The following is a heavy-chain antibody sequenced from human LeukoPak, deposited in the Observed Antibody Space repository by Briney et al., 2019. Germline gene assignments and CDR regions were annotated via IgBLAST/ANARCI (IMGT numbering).Heavy chain of an antibody. CDR2: ISSSGSGGNT. V-gene: IGHV3-23*01. J-gene: IGHJ4*02. CDR3: AEEATTYGDYTYFDY. D-gene: IGHD4-17*01. CDR1: GVTLSSYA. Sequence: PGGSLRLSCAASGVTLSSYAMSWARQAPGKGLEWVSGISSSGSGGNTYYADSVKGRFTISRDSSKNTVYLQMNSLRAEDTAVYYCAEEATTYGDYTYFDYWGQGTLVTVSS.